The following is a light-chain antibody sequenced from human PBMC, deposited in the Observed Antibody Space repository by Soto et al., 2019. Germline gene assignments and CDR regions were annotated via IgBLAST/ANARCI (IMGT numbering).Light chain of an antibody. V-gene: IGKV1-39*01. CDR3: QQSHTSPPT. J-gene: IGKJ5*01. Sequence: DIQMTQSPASLAASVVDIVSLTCRAIQFMNVYLNWYQQKPGKAPKLLIFGASTLQIGVPSRFSGSGSGTDFTLTISSLQPEDFATYYCQQSHTSPPTFGQGTRLEI. CDR1: QFMNVY. CDR2: GAS.